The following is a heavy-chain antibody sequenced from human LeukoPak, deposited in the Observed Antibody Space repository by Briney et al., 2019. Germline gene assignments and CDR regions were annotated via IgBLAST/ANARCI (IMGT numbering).Heavy chain of an antibody. CDR2: INSNSRNI. J-gene: IGHJ4*02. Sequence: GGSLRLSCAASGFTFNRYSINWVRQAPGKGLEWVSYINSNSRNIYYADSLKGRFTISRDNADNSLYLQMNSLIAGDTAVYYCVRGGTGDGNYFDYWGQGTLVTVSS. CDR1: GFTFNRYS. V-gene: IGHV3-48*01. D-gene: IGHD7-27*01. CDR3: VRGGTGDGNYFDY.